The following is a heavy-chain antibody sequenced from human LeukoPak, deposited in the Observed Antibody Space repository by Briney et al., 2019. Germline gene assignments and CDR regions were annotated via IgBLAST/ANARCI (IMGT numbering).Heavy chain of an antibody. CDR2: ISAYNGNT. J-gene: IGHJ5*02. V-gene: IGHV1-18*01. Sequence: ASVKVSCKASGYTFTSYGISWVRQAPGQGLEWMGWISAYNGNTNYAQKLQGRVTMTTDTSTSTAYMELRSLRSDDTAVYCCARVYSGSYYDNWFDPWGQGTLVTVSS. CDR1: GYTFTSYG. D-gene: IGHD1-26*01. CDR3: ARVYSGSYYDNWFDP.